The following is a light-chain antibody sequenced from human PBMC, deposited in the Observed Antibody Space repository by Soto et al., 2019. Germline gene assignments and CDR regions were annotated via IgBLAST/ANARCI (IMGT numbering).Light chain of an antibody. CDR2: EVS. J-gene: IGLJ1*01. V-gene: IGLV2-8*01. Sequence: QSALPQPPSASGSPGQSVTISCTGTSSDVGRYNYISWYQQHPGKAPKLMIYEVSKRPSGVPDRFSGSKSGNTASLTVSGLQAEDEADYYCSSYAGSSHYVFGTGTKVT. CDR3: SSYAGSSHYV. CDR1: SSDVGRYNY.